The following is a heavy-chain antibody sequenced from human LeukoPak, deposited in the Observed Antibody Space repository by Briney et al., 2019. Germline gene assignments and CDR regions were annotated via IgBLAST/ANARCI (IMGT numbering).Heavy chain of an antibody. Sequence: ASVKVSCKASGYTFTGYYMHWVRQAPGQGLEWMGWINPNSGGTSYAQKFQGRVTMTRDTSISTAYMELSRLRSDDTAVYYCARAQGPAAIRAYYFDYWGQGTLVTVSS. J-gene: IGHJ4*02. CDR1: GYTFTGYY. CDR3: ARAQGPAAIRAYYFDY. V-gene: IGHV1-2*02. CDR2: INPNSGGT. D-gene: IGHD2-2*02.